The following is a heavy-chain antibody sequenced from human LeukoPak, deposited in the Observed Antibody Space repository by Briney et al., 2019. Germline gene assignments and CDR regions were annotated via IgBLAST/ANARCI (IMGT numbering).Heavy chain of an antibody. D-gene: IGHD1-26*01. CDR1: GYTFTGYY. J-gene: IGHJ4*02. CDR3: ARPWRVGNTVPTLDS. Sequence: ASVKVSCKASGYTFTGYYMHWVRQAPGQGLEWMGIINPSGGSTKYAQSFQGRVTMTRDMSTSTVYMELSSLRSEDTAVYYCARPWRVGNTVPTLDSWGQGTLVTVSS. CDR2: INPSGGST. V-gene: IGHV1-46*01.